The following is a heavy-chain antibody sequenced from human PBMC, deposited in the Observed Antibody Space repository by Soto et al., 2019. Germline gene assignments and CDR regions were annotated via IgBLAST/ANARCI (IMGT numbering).Heavy chain of an antibody. J-gene: IGHJ4*02. V-gene: IGHV4-39*01. CDR3: ARPDSSSWAAPFGS. D-gene: IGHD6-13*01. Sequence: PSETLSLTCSVSGDSISSYYWGLIRQPPGKGLQWIGSSSYTGNTYFNPSLRSRVTISVDTSNNQFSLRLTSVTASDTAVYYCARPDSSSWAAPFGSWGQGTLVTVSS. CDR2: SSYTGNT. CDR1: GDSISSYY.